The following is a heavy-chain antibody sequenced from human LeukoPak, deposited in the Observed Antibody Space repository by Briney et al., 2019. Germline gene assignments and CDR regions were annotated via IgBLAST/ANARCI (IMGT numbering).Heavy chain of an antibody. CDR3: ATSGSYFRGYFDY. D-gene: IGHD1-26*01. V-gene: IGHV4-39*01. CDR1: GGSISSSSYY. Sequence: SETLSLTCTVSGGSISSSSYYWGWTRQPPGKGLEWIGSIYYSGSTYYNPSLKSRVTISVDTSKNQFSLKLSSVTAADTAVYYCATSGSYFRGYFDYWGQGTLVTVSS. CDR2: IYYSGST. J-gene: IGHJ4*02.